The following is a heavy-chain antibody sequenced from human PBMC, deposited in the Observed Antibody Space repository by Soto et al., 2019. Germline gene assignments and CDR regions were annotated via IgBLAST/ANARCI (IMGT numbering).Heavy chain of an antibody. CDR2: VTANGGST. CDR3: ASLGVGDWANYYYYYGMDV. J-gene: IGHJ6*02. V-gene: IGHV3-23*01. D-gene: IGHD2-21*02. Sequence: GGSLRLSCAATGFTFSVYAMTWVRQAPGKGLEWVSAVTANGGSTYSADSVKGRFTISRDNSKNTLFLQMNSLRAEDTAVYYCASLGVGDWANYYYYYGMDVWGQGTTVTVSS. CDR1: GFTFSVYA.